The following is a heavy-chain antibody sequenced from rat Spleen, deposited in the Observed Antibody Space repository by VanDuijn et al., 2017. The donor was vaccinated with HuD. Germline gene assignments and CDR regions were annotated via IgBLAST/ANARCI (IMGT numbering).Heavy chain of an antibody. CDR3: ASSTSSYYSSYISPRY. Sequence: EVQLVESGGGLVQPGRSLKLSCAASGFTFTNYDMAWVRQAPTKGLEGVASISPSGGSTFYRDSVKGRFTVSRDNAKSTLYLQMDSLRSEDTATYYCASSTSSYYSSYISPRYWGQGVMVTVSS. CDR2: ISPSGGST. CDR1: GFTFTNYD. V-gene: IGHV5-25*01. J-gene: IGHJ2*01. D-gene: IGHD1-2*01.